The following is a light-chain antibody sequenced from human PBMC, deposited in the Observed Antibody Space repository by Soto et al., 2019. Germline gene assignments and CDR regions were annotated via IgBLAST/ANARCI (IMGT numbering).Light chain of an antibody. V-gene: IGLV2-14*03. CDR2: DVS. CDR3: SSYTSSSPWV. CDR1: SSDVGGYNY. Sequence: QSALTQPASVSGSPGQSITISCTGTSSDVGGYNYVSWYQQHPGKAPKLMIYDVSDRPSGVSNRFSGSKSDNTASLTISGLQDEDEADYYCSSYTSSSPWVFGTGTKLTVL. J-gene: IGLJ1*01.